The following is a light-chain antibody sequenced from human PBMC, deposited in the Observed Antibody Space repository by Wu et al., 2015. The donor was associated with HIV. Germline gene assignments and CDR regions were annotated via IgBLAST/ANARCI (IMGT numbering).Light chain of an antibody. CDR3: QQYSAGLT. Sequence: RITQSPSSLSASTGDRVTITCRASQDISSFLAWYQQKPGKAPKLLIFAASTLQNGVPSRFSGSGSGTDFTLTISCLQSEDFATYFCQQYSAGLTFGGGTKVEIK. V-gene: IGKV1-8*01. CDR1: QDISSF. J-gene: IGKJ4*01. CDR2: AAS.